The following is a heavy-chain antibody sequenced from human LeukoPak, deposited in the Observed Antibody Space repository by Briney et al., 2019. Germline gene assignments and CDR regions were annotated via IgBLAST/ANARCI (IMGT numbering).Heavy chain of an antibody. CDR2: IIPIFGTT. CDR1: GATFSSYA. J-gene: IGHJ6*03. V-gene: IGHV1-69*01. CDR3: ARVLGYGDYYYYYMDV. D-gene: IGHD4-17*01. Sequence: SVKVSCKASGATFSSYAISWVRQAPGQRLEWMGGIIPIFGTTNYAQKFQGRVTITADESTNTAYMELSSLRSEDTAVYYCARVLGYGDYYYYYMDVWGKGTTVTVSS.